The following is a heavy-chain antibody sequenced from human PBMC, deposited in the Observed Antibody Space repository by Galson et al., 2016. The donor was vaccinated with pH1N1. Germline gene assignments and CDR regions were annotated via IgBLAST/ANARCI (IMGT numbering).Heavy chain of an antibody. D-gene: IGHD4-17*01. CDR1: GFSLSTSGVG. CDR3: AQKSYGDYVGGFDY. Sequence: PALVKPTQTLTLTCTFSGFSLSTSGVGVGWIRQPPGKALECLALIYWDDGKRYGPSLKSRLTITKDTSQNQVVLTMTNMDPVDTATYDCAQKSYGDYVGGFDYWGQGTLVTVSS. J-gene: IGHJ4*02. V-gene: IGHV2-5*05. CDR2: IYWDDGK.